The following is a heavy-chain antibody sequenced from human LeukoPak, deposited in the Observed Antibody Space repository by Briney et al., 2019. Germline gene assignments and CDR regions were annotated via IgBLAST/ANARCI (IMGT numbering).Heavy chain of an antibody. V-gene: IGHV3-21*01. CDR1: GFAFSGYS. D-gene: IGHD5-12*01. J-gene: IGHJ4*02. CDR3: ARVSDAYDYFFDY. CDR2: VSRRSSFI. Sequence: PGGSLRLSCAASGFAFSGYSMNWVRQAPGKGLEWFSSVSRRSSFIFYADSVQGRFTVSRDDAKDSLFLQMNSLRAEDTAVYYCARVSDAYDYFFDYWGQGTLVTVSS.